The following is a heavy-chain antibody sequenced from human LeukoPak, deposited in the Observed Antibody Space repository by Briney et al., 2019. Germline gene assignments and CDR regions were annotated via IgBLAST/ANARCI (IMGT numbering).Heavy chain of an antibody. V-gene: IGHV3-48*01. CDR3: ARGYNYGYSH. Sequence: PGGSLRPSCAASGFTFSSYSMNWVRQAPGKGLECVSYISSGSGTTYYTDSVKGRFTNSRDNAKNSLYLEMNSLRAEDTAVYYCARGYNYGYSHWGQGTLVTVAS. D-gene: IGHD5-18*01. J-gene: IGHJ4*02. CDR1: GFTFSSYS. CDR2: ISSGSGTT.